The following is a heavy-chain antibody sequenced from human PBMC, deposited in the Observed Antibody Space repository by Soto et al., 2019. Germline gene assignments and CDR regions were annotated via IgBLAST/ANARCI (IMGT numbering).Heavy chain of an antibody. CDR1: GFTLSSHS. CDR2: ISYDGSIK. D-gene: IGHD3-10*01. Sequence: VQLVESGGGVVQPGRPLRLSCEASGFTLSSHSIHWVRQAPGKGLEWVAVISYDGSIKYYADSVKGRFTISRDNSKNTAYLQMNSLRAEDTAVFYCAREWSTSGDLDYWGQGTLVIVSS. J-gene: IGHJ4*02. V-gene: IGHV3-30-3*01. CDR3: AREWSTSGDLDY.